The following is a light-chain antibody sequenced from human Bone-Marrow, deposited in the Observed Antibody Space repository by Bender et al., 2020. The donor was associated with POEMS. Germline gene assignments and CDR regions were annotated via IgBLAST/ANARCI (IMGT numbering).Light chain of an antibody. CDR2: QDS. J-gene: IGLJ2*01. CDR3: QAWDSSHVV. Sequence: SYELTQPPSVSVSPGQTARITCSGDALPQKYACWYQQKSGQAPVLVIYQDSKRPSGIPERFSGSNSGNTATLTISGTQAMDEADYYCQAWDSSHVVFGGGTKLTVL. V-gene: IGLV3-1*01. CDR1: ALPQKY.